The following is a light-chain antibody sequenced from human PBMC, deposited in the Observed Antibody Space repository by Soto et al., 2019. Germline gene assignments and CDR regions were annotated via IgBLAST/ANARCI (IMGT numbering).Light chain of an antibody. CDR2: GSS. CDR1: ENVSNNY. J-gene: IGKJ2*01. CDR3: QQYGSSPPYT. Sequence: EVVLTQSPGTLSLSPGERATLSCRASENVSNNYLAWYQQKPGQAPRLLIFGSSDRAAGIPDRFSGSGSGTDFPLPIRRREPEDFAVYYCQQYGSSPPYTFGQRTKLEIK. V-gene: IGKV3-20*01.